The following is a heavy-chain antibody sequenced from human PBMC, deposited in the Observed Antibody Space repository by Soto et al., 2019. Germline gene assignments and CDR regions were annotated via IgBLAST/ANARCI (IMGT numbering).Heavy chain of an antibody. D-gene: IGHD4-4*01. CDR1: GYTLTELS. CDR2: FDPEDGET. CDR3: ATYQVSVTSPARCYYGMDV. J-gene: IGHJ6*02. Sequence: ASVKVSCKVSGYTLTELSMHWVRQAPGKGLEWMGGFDPEDGETIYAQKFQGRVTMTEDTSTDTAYMELSSLRSEDTAVYYCATYQVSVTSPARCYYGMDVWGQGTTVTVSS. V-gene: IGHV1-24*01.